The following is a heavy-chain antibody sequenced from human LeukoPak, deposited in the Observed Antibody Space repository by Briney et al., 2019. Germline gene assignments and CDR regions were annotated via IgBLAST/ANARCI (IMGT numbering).Heavy chain of an antibody. Sequence: GGSLRLSCAASGLTFSSYWMHWVRQAPGKGLVWVSRINSDGSSTSYADSVKGRFTISRDNAKNTLYLQMNSLRAEDTAVYYCAISGWSTYYYYYYMDVWGKGTTVTVSS. J-gene: IGHJ6*03. CDR1: GLTFSSYW. V-gene: IGHV3-74*01. CDR2: INSDGSST. CDR3: AISGWSTYYYYYYMDV. D-gene: IGHD6-19*01.